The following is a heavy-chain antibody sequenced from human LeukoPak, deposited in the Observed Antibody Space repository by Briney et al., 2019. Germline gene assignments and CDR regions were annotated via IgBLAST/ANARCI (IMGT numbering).Heavy chain of an antibody. D-gene: IGHD2-21*02. CDR3: ARVIYCGGDCYGGWFDP. CDR1: GGSISSGGYY. Sequence: SESLSLTCTVSGGSISSGGYYWSWIRQHPGKGLEWIGYIYYSGSTYYNPSLKSRVTISVDTSKNQFSLKLSSVTAADTAVYYCARVIYCGGDCYGGWFDPWGQGTLVTVSS. CDR2: IYYSGST. V-gene: IGHV4-31*03. J-gene: IGHJ5*02.